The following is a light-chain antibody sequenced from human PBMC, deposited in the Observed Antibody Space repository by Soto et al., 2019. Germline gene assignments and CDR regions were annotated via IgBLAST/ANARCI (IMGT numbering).Light chain of an antibody. J-gene: IGKJ5*01. Sequence: ELVLTQSPGTLSFSAGERATLSCRASQRVNSRYLAWYQQKPGQAPRLLIYGVSNRATGIPARFSGSGSGTDFTLTISSLEAEDFAVYYCQQRSNWPFTFGQGTRLEIK. CDR3: QQRSNWPFT. CDR2: GVS. CDR1: QRVNSRY. V-gene: IGKV3-11*01.